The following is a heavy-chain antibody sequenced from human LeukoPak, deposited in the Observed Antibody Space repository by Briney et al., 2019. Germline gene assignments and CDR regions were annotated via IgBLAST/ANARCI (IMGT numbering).Heavy chain of an antibody. J-gene: IGHJ6*02. CDR2: ISHDGGNE. D-gene: IGHD4-11*01. V-gene: IGHV3-30-3*01. CDR3: AKDSSTSNPYYGLDV. CDR1: GLTFSRYG. Sequence: GRSLRLSCAASGLTFSRYGMHWVRQAPGKGLEWVAVISHDGGNEYYADSVKGRFTISRDNSKNTLYLQMDSLRAEDTAVYYCAKDSSTSNPYYGLDVWGQGTTVTVSS.